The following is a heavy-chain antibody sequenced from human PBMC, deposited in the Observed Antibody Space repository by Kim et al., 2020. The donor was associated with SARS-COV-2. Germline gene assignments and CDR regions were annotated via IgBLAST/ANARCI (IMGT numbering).Heavy chain of an antibody. CDR2: K. V-gene: IGHV3-7*01. CDR3: ARDPGSSAFDL. D-gene: IGHD1-26*01. J-gene: IGHJ4*02. Sequence: KNNVDSVKGRFSISRDNPQNSLDLRMNSLRVEDTAVYYCARDPGSSAFDLWGQGTLVTISS.